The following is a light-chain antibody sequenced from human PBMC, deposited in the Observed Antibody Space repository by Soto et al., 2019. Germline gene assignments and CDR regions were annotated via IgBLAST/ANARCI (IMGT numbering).Light chain of an antibody. CDR2: NNN. J-gene: IGLJ2*01. CDR1: SSNIGSDS. Sequence: QSVLTQAPSASGTPGQRVTISCSGSSSNIGSDSVNWYQQLPGTAPKLLIYNNNQRPSGVPDRFSGSKSGTSASLAISGLQSEDEADYYCAAWDDSLNGVVFGGGTKVPVL. V-gene: IGLV1-44*01. CDR3: AAWDDSLNGVV.